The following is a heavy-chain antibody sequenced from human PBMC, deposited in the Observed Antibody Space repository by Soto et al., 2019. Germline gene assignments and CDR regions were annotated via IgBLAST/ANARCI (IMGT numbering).Heavy chain of an antibody. CDR1: GGSIRSNNW. CDR3: ARFRWYDDNSGPVDY. CDR2: IFHSGST. J-gene: IGHJ4*02. V-gene: IGHV4-4*02. Sequence: SETLSLTCAVSGGSIRSNNWWSWVRQPPGKGLEWIGEIFHSGSTHYNPSLKTRVTISVDKSKNQFSLKLSSVTAADTAVYYCARFRWYDDNSGPVDYWGQGTLVTVSS. D-gene: IGHD6-13*01.